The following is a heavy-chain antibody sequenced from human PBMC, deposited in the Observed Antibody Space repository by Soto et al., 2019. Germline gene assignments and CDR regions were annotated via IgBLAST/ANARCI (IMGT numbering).Heavy chain of an antibody. Sequence: PXETLSLPFTVSGGSISSGYYDWSWIRQPPGKVLEWIGYIYYSGITYYNPSLRSRVTISVDTSKNQFSLKLSSVTAADTAVYYCARVRYNWNYAGFDDWGQGTLVTVSS. D-gene: IGHD1-7*01. CDR3: ARVRYNWNYAGFDD. CDR1: GGSISSGYYD. CDR2: IYYSGIT. J-gene: IGHJ4*02. V-gene: IGHV4-30-4*01.